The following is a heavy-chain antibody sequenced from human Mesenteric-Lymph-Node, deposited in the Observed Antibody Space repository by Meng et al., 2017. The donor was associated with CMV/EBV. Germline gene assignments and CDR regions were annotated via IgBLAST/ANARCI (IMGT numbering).Heavy chain of an antibody. D-gene: IGHD3-10*01. CDR1: GFTFSSYC. CDR2: INTDESST. J-gene: IGHJ1*01. Sequence: GESLKISCAASGFTFSSYCMYWVRQAPGKGLVWVSRINTDESSTTYADSVKGRFTISRDNSKNTLYLQMNSLRAEDTAVYYCAKVGGFSAEYFQHWGQGTLVTVSS. CDR3: AKVGGFSAEYFQH. V-gene: IGHV3-74*03.